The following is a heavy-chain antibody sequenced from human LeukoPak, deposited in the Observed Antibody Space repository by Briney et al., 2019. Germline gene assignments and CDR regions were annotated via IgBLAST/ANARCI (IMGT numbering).Heavy chain of an antibody. CDR3: AKGLDSSGWYEYFDY. Sequence: GGSLRLSRAASGFTFSSYAMSWVRQAPGKGLEWVSAISGSGGSTYYADSVKGRFTISRDNSKNTLYLQMNSLRAEDTAVYYCAKGLDSSGWYEYFDYWGQGTLVTVSS. D-gene: IGHD6-19*01. CDR1: GFTFSSYA. V-gene: IGHV3-23*01. J-gene: IGHJ4*02. CDR2: ISGSGGST.